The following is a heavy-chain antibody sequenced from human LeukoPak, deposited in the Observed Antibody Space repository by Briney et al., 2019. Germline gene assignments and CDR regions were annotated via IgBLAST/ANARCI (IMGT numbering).Heavy chain of an antibody. CDR2: ISGSGGST. V-gene: IGHV3-23*01. CDR3: AKGRAGDYGGEPRQGY. Sequence: PGGSLRLSCAASGFTFSSYAMSWVRQAPGKGLEWVSAISGSGGSTYYADSVKGRFTISRDNSKNTLYLQMNSLRAEDTAVYYCAKGRAGDYGGEPRQGYWGQGTLVTVSS. J-gene: IGHJ4*02. D-gene: IGHD4-23*01. CDR1: GFTFSSYA.